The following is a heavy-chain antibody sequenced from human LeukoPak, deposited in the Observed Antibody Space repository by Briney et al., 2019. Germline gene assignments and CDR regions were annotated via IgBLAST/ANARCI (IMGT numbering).Heavy chain of an antibody. CDR1: GFTFGDYA. Sequence: GGSLRLSCTASGFTFGDYAMSWVRQAPGKGLEWVGFIRSKAYGGTTEYAASVKGRFTISRDDSKSIAYLQMNSLKTEDTAVYYCTRSKAYYYDSSGYSGYWGQGILVTVSS. D-gene: IGHD3-22*01. V-gene: IGHV3-49*04. CDR3: TRSKAYYYDSSGYSGY. J-gene: IGHJ4*02. CDR2: IRSKAYGGTT.